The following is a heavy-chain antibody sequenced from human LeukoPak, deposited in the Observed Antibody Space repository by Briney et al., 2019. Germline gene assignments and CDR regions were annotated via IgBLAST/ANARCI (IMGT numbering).Heavy chain of an antibody. Sequence: GGSLRLSCAASGFTFSSYGMHWVRQAPGKGLEWVAVISYDGSNKYYADSVKGQFTISRDNSKNTLYLQMNSLRAEDTAIYYCAKGGHVTASATFDYWGQGTLVTVSS. CDR2: ISYDGSNK. J-gene: IGHJ4*02. CDR3: AKGGHVTASATFDY. CDR1: GFTFSSYG. D-gene: IGHD6-13*01. V-gene: IGHV3-30*18.